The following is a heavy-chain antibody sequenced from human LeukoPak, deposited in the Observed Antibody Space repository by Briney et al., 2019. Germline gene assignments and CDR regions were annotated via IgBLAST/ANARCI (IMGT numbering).Heavy chain of an antibody. CDR2: INRDGSQK. D-gene: IGHD3-10*01. CDR3: AREDSYYYGSGSYPFDY. V-gene: IGHV3-7*01. Sequence: GGSLRLSCAASGFSLSAYWMTWVRQAPGKGLEWVANINRDGSQKNHVDSVKGRFTISRDNSKNSLYLQMNSLRAEDTAVYYCAREDSYYYGSGSYPFDYWGQGTLVTVSS. CDR1: GFSLSAYW. J-gene: IGHJ4*02.